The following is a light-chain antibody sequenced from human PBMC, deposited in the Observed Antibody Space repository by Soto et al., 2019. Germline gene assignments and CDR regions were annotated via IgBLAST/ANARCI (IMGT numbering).Light chain of an antibody. CDR2: EVS. CDR1: SSDVGGYNY. J-gene: IGLJ1*01. V-gene: IGLV2-14*01. CDR3: SSYTSSSTYV. Sequence: QSALTQPASVSGSPGQSITISCTGTSSDVGGYNYVSWYQQHPGKAPKLMIYEVSNRPSGVSNRFSGSKSVNTASLTISGXXXXXXXDYYCSSYTSSSTYVFGTGTK.